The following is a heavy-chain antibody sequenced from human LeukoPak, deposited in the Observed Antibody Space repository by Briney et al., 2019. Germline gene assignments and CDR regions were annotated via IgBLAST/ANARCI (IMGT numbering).Heavy chain of an antibody. V-gene: IGHV3-48*01. CDR1: GFTFSSYS. D-gene: IGHD1-26*01. J-gene: IGHJ3*02. CDR3: ARGESGTLKGAFDI. CDR2: ISSSSSTI. Sequence: GGSLRLSCAASGFTFSSYSMNWVRQAPGKGLEWVSYISSSSSTIYYADSVKGRFTISRDNAKNSLYLQMNSLRAEDTAVYYCARGESGTLKGAFDIWGQGTMVTVSS.